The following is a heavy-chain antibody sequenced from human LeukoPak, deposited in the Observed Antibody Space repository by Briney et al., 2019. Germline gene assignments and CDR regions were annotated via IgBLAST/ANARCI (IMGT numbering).Heavy chain of an antibody. CDR1: GGFISSTSYY. D-gene: IGHD2-2*01. CDR2: IYYSGTT. Sequence: SETLSLTCTVSGGFISSTSYYWGWIRQPLGKGLEWIGSIYYSGTTYINPSLKSRVTMSLDTSNNHFSLRLSSVTAADTAVYYCARGGSPTYPLDYWGQGTLVTVSS. CDR3: ARGGSPTYPLDY. V-gene: IGHV4-39*02. J-gene: IGHJ4*02.